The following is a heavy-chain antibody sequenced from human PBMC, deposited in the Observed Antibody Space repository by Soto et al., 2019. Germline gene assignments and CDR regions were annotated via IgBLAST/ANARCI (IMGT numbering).Heavy chain of an antibody. CDR1: GYTFTGYY. J-gene: IGHJ5*02. CDR2: INPNSGAS. CDR3: ARYCSSTSCQFDP. V-gene: IGHV1-2*02. Sequence: ASVKVSCKASGYTFTGYYIHWVRQAPGQGLEWMGGINPNSGASNYAQKFQGRVTMTRDTSISTGYMELSGLRSDDTAVYYCARYCSSTSCQFDPWGQGTLVTVSS. D-gene: IGHD2-2*01.